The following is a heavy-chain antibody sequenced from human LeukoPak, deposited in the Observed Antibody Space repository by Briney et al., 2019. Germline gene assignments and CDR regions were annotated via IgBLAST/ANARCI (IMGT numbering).Heavy chain of an antibody. CDR1: GYSISSNYY. V-gene: IGHV4-38-2*02. CDR3: AKSNGYGLIDI. CDR2: IFYSGST. D-gene: IGHD3-22*01. J-gene: IGHJ3*02. Sequence: SETLSLTCTVSGYSISSNYYWGWVRQPPGKALEWIGNIFYSGSTYYSPSLKSRVTISLDTSRNQFSLKLNSVTAADTAVYYCAKSNGYGLIDIWGQGTMVTVSS.